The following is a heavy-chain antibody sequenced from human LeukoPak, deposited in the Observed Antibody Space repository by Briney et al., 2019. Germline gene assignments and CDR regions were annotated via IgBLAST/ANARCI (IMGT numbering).Heavy chain of an antibody. V-gene: IGHV1-18*01. CDR2: ISAYNGNT. CDR1: GYTFTSYG. Sequence: ASVKVSCKASGYTFTSYGITWARQAPGQGPEWMGWISAYNGNTNYAQNLQGRVTMTTDTSTSTAYMELRSLRSDDTAVYYCAAAVGATSYFDYWGQGTLVTVSS. J-gene: IGHJ4*02. D-gene: IGHD1-26*01. CDR3: AAAVGATSYFDY.